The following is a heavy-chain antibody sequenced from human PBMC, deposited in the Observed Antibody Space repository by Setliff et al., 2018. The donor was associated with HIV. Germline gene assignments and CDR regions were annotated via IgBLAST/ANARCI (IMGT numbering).Heavy chain of an antibody. D-gene: IGHD5-18*01. J-gene: IGHJ4*02. CDR3: ARERSRGYTDPPRFDY. Sequence: SETLSLTCTVSGGSISSGSYYWSWIRQPAGKGLEWIGHIYTSGSTNYNPSLKSRVTISVDTSKNQFSLRLTSVTAADTAVHYCARERSRGYTDPPRFDYWGQGTLVTVSS. CDR2: IYTSGST. V-gene: IGHV4-61*09. CDR1: GGSISSGSYY.